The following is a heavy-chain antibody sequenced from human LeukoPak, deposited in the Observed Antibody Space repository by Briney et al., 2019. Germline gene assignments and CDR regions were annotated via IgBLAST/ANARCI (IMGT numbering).Heavy chain of an antibody. J-gene: IGHJ4*02. CDR3: ARRGLLWFGEFPFDY. D-gene: IGHD3-10*01. CDR2: IYYSGST. CDR1: GGSISNYY. Sequence: SETLSLTCTVSGGSISNYYWSWIRQPPGKGLEWIGYIYYSGSTNYNPSLKSRVTISVDTSKNQFSLKLSSVTAADTAVYYCARRGLLWFGEFPFDYWGQGTLVTVSS. V-gene: IGHV4-59*08.